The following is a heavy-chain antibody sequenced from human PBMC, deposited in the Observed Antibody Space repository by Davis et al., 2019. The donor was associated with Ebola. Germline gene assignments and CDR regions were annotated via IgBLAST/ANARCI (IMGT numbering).Heavy chain of an antibody. CDR1: GFTFSSYA. CDR3: AKVALAGGEFDY. Sequence: GESLKISCSASGFTFSSYAMHWVRQAPGKGLEYVSAISSNGGSTNYADSVKGRFTISRDNSKNTLYLQMNSLRVDDTAVYYCAKVALAGGEFDYWGQGTLVTVSS. CDR2: ISSNGGST. D-gene: IGHD6-19*01. V-gene: IGHV3-64*04. J-gene: IGHJ4*02.